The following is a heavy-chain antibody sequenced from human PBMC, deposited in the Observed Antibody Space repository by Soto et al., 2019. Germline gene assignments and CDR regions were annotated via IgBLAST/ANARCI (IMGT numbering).Heavy chain of an antibody. CDR2: IITILGIA. CDR1: GGTFSSYT. V-gene: IGHV1-69*08. Sequence: QVQLGQSGAEVKKPGSSVKVSCKASGGTFSSYTISWVRQAPGQGLEWMGRIITILGIANYAQKFQGRVTITADKSTLTADMELSSMRSEDTAGYCCAREGGATYGMDVWGQGTTVTVSS. J-gene: IGHJ6*02. D-gene: IGHD1-26*01. CDR3: AREGGATYGMDV.